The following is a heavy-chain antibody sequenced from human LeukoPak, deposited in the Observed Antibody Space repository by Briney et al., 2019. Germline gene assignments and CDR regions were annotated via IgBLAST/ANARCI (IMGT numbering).Heavy chain of an antibody. CDR1: GGTFSSYA. J-gene: IGHJ5*02. CDR2: IIPIFGTA. D-gene: IGHD3-22*01. CDR3: ARDLSAYYYDSSGYDPKRRTGWFDP. Sequence: ASVKVSCKASGGTFSSYAISWVRQAPGQGLEWMGGIIPIFGTANYAQKFQGRVTITADKSTSTAYMELSSLRSEDTAVYYCARDLSAYYYDSSGYDPKRRTGWFDPWGQGTLVTVSS. V-gene: IGHV1-69*06.